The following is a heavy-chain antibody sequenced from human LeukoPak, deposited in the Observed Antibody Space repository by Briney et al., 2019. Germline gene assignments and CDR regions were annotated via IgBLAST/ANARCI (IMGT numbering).Heavy chain of an antibody. V-gene: IGHV1-24*01. D-gene: IGHD4-17*01. J-gene: IGHJ4*02. Sequence: ASVKVSCKVSGYTLTELSMHWVRQAPGKGLEWMGGFDPEDGETIYAQKFQGRVTMTEDTSTDTAYMELSSLRSEDTAVYYCARGRNYGDYTGYYFDYWGQGTLVTVSS. CDR3: ARGRNYGDYTGYYFDY. CDR2: FDPEDGET. CDR1: GYTLTELS.